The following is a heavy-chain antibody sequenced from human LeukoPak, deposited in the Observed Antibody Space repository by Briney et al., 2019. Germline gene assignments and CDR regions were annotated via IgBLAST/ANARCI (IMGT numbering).Heavy chain of an antibody. CDR3: ARDARYFDWLLGY. CDR1: GFTFSSYS. V-gene: IGHV3-21*01. CDR2: ISSSSSYT. J-gene: IGHJ4*02. D-gene: IGHD3-9*01. Sequence: GGSLRLSCAASGFTFSSYSMNWVRQAPGKGLEFVSSISSSSSYTYYADSVKGRFTISRDNAKNSLYLQMNSLRAEDTAVYYCARDARYFDWLLGYWGQGTLVTVSS.